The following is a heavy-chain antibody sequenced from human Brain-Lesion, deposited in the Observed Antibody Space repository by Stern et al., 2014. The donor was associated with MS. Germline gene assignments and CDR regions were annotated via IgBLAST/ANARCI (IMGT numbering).Heavy chain of an antibody. J-gene: IGHJ4*02. Sequence: VQLVESGPGLVKPSETLSLTCTVSGGSISSSSYYWGWIRQPPGKGLEWIGSIYYRGSPYYNPSLKSRVTISMDTSKTQFSLRRSFVTAADTAVYFCAKLWLGELPESPFDYWGQGTLVTVSS. V-gene: IGHV4-39*01. CDR2: IYYRGSP. CDR3: AKLWLGELPESPFDY. CDR1: GGSISSSSYY. D-gene: IGHD3-10*01.